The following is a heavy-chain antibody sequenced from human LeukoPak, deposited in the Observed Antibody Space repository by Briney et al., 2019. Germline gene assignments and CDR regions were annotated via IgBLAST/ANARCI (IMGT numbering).Heavy chain of an antibody. Sequence: PGGSLRLSCAASRFTFSRYWMHWVRQAPGKGLEWVSAISGSGGGTYYADSVKGRFTISRDNSKNTLYLQMNSLRAEDTAVYYCAKDRITIFRWGQGTLVTVSS. CDR3: AKDRITIFR. CDR1: RFTFSRYW. D-gene: IGHD3-3*01. CDR2: ISGSGGGT. J-gene: IGHJ4*02. V-gene: IGHV3-23*01.